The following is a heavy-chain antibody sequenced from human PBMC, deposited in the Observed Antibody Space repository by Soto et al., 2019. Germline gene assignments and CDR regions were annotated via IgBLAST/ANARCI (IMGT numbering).Heavy chain of an antibody. D-gene: IGHD3-22*01. CDR3: ARVSGSGYYNDGFDI. CDR1: GFTFSSNW. J-gene: IGHJ3*02. V-gene: IGHV3-7*03. Sequence: EVQLVESGGGLAQPGGSLRLSCAASGFTFSSNWMSWVRQAPGKGLEWVANIKQDGSEKYYVDSVKGRFTISRDNAKNSLYLQMNSLRAEDTAVYYCARVSGSGYYNDGFDIWGQGTMVTVSS. CDR2: IKQDGSEK.